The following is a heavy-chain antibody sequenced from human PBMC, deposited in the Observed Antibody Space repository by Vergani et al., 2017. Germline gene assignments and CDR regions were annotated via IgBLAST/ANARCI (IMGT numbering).Heavy chain of an antibody. CDR1: GFTFSSYE. J-gene: IGHJ6*02. CDR2: ISSSGSTI. CDR3: ARETETAMVFTHHYYYGMDV. V-gene: IGHV3-48*03. Sequence: EVQLVESGGGLVQPGGSLRLSCAASGFTFSSYEMNLVRQAPGKGLEWVSYISSSGSTIYYADSVKGRFTIARDNAKNSLYLQMNSLRAEDTAVYYCARETETAMVFTHHYYYGMDVWGQGTTVTVSS. D-gene: IGHD5-18*01.